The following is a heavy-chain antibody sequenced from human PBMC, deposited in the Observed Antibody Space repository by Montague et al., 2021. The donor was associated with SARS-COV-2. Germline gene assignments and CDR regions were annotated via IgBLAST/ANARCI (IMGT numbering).Heavy chain of an antibody. D-gene: IGHD6-19*01. Sequence: SETLSLTCTVSGGSTASHYWTWIRQSPRKRPEWIGYVYYNGDTKYNHSLQSRVTISIDTSANQFSLRLNSVTAADTAVYFCARGWAFDPWGQGRLVTVSS. CDR2: VYYNGDT. CDR1: GGSTASHY. J-gene: IGHJ3*01. CDR3: ARGWAFDP. V-gene: IGHV4-59*08.